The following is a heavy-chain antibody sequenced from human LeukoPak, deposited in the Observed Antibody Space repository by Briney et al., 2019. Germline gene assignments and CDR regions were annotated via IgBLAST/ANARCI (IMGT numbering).Heavy chain of an antibody. V-gene: IGHV1-18*01. D-gene: IGHD3-3*01. CDR1: GYTFTSYG. CDR3: ATAVGFWSGYTDY. J-gene: IGHJ4*02. Sequence: EASVKVSCKASGYTFTSYGISWVRQAPGQGLEWMGWISAYNGNTNYAQKLQGRVTMTEDTSTDTAYMELSSLRSEDTAVYYCATAVGFWSGYTDYWGQGTLVTVSS. CDR2: ISAYNGNT.